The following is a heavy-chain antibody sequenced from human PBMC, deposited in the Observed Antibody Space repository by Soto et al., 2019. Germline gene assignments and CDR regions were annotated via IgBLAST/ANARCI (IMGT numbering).Heavy chain of an antibody. CDR3: ARKQAGFFYGVDY. CDR2: ISTYNGNI. Sequence: ASVKVSCKASGYTFTNYGIGWARQVPGQGLEWMGWISTYNGNIKYAQTFQGRVTMTADTSTSTVYMELTSLRPDDTAVYFCARKQAGFFYGVDYWGQGTLVTVSS. D-gene: IGHD3-3*01. J-gene: IGHJ4*02. CDR1: GYTFTNYG. V-gene: IGHV1-18*01.